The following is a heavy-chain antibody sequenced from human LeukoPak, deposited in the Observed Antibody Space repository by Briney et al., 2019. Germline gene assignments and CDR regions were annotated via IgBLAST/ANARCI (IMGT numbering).Heavy chain of an antibody. D-gene: IGHD4-23*01. V-gene: IGHV3-23*01. Sequence: GGSLRLSCAASGFTFSSYAMSWVRQAPGKGLEWVSAISGSGGSTYYADSVKGRFTISRDNSKNTLYLQMNSLRAEDTAVYYCANLDYVGNSTYFDYWGQGTLFTVSS. CDR2: ISGSGGST. J-gene: IGHJ4*02. CDR1: GFTFSSYA. CDR3: ANLDYVGNSTYFDY.